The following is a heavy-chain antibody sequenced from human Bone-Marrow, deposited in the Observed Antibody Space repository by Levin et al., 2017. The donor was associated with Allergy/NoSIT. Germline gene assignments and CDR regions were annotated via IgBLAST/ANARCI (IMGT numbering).Heavy chain of an antibody. CDR1: GGTFSSYA. V-gene: IGHV1-69*13. J-gene: IGHJ4*02. CDR2: IIPIFGTA. CDR3: ARGVKRYSYGEYFDY. D-gene: IGHD5-18*01. Sequence: ASVKVSCKASGGTFSSYAISWVRQAPGQGLEWMGGIIPIFGTANYAQKFQGRVTITADESTSTAYMELSSLRSEDTAVYYCARGVKRYSYGEYFDYWGQGTLVTVSS.